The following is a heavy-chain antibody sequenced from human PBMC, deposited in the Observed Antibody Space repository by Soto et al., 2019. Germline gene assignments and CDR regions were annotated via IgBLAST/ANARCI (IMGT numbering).Heavy chain of an antibody. V-gene: IGHV1-69*01. CDR2: IIPIFGTA. Sequence: QVQLVQSGAEVKKPGSSVKVSCKASGGTFSSYAISWVRQAPGQGLEWMGGIIPIFGTANYAQKFQGRVTITADESTSTPYMELSSLRSEDTAVYYCASTYYYDSSGYPGSYYYYYYYGMDVWSQGPTVTVSS. CDR1: GGTFSSYA. J-gene: IGHJ6*02. D-gene: IGHD3-22*01. CDR3: ASTYYYDSSGYPGSYYYYYYYGMDV.